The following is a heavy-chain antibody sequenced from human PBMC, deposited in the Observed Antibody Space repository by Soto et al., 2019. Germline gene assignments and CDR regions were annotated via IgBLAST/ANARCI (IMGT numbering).Heavy chain of an antibody. CDR1: GGSISSGGYY. D-gene: IGHD1-20*01. CDR3: ARGLYNWNYFDY. V-gene: IGHV4-31*03. J-gene: IGHJ4*02. Sequence: QVQLQESGPGLVKPSQTLSLTCTVSGGSISSGGYYWSWIRQHPGKGLEWIGYIYYSGSTYYNPSLKGRVTISVDTSKNLFSLKLSSVTAADTAVYYCARGLYNWNYFDYWGQGTLVTVSS. CDR2: IYYSGST.